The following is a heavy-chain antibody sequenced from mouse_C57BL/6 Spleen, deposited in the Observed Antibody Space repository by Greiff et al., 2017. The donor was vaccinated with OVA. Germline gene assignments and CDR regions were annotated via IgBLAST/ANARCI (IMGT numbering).Heavy chain of an antibody. CDR1: GFNIKNTY. CDR3: ASDYGSSYGAMDY. D-gene: IGHD1-1*01. V-gene: IGHV14-3*01. Sequence: EVQLQQSVAELVRPGASVKLSCSASGFNIKNTYMHWVKQRPEQGLEWIGRIDPANGNTKYAPKFQGKATITADTSSNTAYLQLSSLTSEDTAIYYCASDYGSSYGAMDYWGQGTSVTVSS. J-gene: IGHJ4*01. CDR2: IDPANGNT.